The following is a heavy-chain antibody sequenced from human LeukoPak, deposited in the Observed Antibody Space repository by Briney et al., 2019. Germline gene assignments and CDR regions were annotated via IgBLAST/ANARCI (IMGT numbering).Heavy chain of an antibody. D-gene: IGHD2-2*01. V-gene: IGHV4-34*01. J-gene: IGHJ4*02. CDR2: INHSGST. CDR3: AKERAPGGAAAIFDY. CDR1: GGSFSGYY. Sequence: XCAVXGGSFSGYYWXWIRQPPGKGLEWIGEINHSGSTNYNPSLKSRVTISVDTSKNQFSLKLSSVTAADTAVYYCAKERAPGGAAAIFDYWGQGTLVTVSS.